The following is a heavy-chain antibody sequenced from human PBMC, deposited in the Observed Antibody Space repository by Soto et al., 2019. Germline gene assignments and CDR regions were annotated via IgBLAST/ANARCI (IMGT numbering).Heavy chain of an antibody. Sequence: SETLSLTCTVSGGSISSYYWSWIRQPPGKGLEWIGYIYYSGSTNYNPSLKSRVTISVDTSKNQFSLKLSSVTAADTAVYYCARGAVAGRGYDAFDIWGQGTMVTVSS. D-gene: IGHD6-19*01. CDR1: GGSISSYY. V-gene: IGHV4-59*08. CDR2: IYYSGST. CDR3: ARGAVAGRGYDAFDI. J-gene: IGHJ3*02.